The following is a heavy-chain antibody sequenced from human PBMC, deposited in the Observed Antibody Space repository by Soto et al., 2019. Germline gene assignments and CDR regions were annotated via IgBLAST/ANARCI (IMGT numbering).Heavy chain of an antibody. V-gene: IGHV3-33*01. Sequence: QVQLVESGGGVVQPGRSLRLSCAASGFTFSSYGMHWVRQAPGKGLAWVAVIWYDGSNKYYADSVKGRFTISRDNSKNTLYPQMNSLRAEDTAVYYCARDGYCSGGSCYSVPVFDYWGQGTLVTVSS. CDR1: GFTFSSYG. D-gene: IGHD2-15*01. J-gene: IGHJ4*02. CDR3: ARDGYCSGGSCYSVPVFDY. CDR2: IWYDGSNK.